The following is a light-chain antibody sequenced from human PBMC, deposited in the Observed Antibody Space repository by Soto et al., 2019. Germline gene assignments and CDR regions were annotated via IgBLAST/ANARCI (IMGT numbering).Light chain of an antibody. J-gene: IGKJ1*01. CDR1: QSVSSSY. Sequence: EIVLTQSPGTLSLSPGERATLSCRASQSVSSSYVAWYQQKPGQAPRLLIYGASSRATGIPDRFSGSWSGTDFTLTISRLEHEDFAVYYCQQDGSSPTFGQGTKVEIK. V-gene: IGKV3-20*01. CDR2: GAS. CDR3: QQDGSSPT.